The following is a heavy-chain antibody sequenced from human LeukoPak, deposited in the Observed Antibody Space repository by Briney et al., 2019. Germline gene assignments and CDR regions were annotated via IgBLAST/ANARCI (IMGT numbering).Heavy chain of an antibody. Sequence: GGSLRLSCAASGFTFSSYWMSWVRQAPGKGLEWVANIKQDGSEKYYVDSVKGRFTISRDNAENSLYLQMNSLRAEDTAVYYCARGAWYYDSSGYYDYWGQGTLVTVSS. CDR1: GFTFSSYW. CDR3: ARGAWYYDSSGYYDY. V-gene: IGHV3-7*01. J-gene: IGHJ4*02. D-gene: IGHD3-22*01. CDR2: IKQDGSEK.